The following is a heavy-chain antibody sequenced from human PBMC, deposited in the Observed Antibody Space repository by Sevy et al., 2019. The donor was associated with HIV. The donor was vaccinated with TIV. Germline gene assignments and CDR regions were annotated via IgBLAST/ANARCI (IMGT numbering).Heavy chain of an antibody. CDR3: AKGSKDGIVVITRPFDY. V-gene: IGHV3-23*01. Sequence: GGSLRLSCAASGFTFSSYAMSWVRQAPGKGLEWVSAISGSGGNTYYADSVKGRFTISRDNSKNTLYLQMNSLRAEDTAVYYCAKGSKDGIVVITRPFDYWGQGTLVTVSS. J-gene: IGHJ4*02. CDR2: ISGSGGNT. CDR1: GFTFSSYA. D-gene: IGHD3-22*01.